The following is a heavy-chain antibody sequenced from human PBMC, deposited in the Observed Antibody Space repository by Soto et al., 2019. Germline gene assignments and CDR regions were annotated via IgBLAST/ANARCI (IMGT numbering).Heavy chain of an antibody. D-gene: IGHD6-13*01. CDR1: GGSISSYY. CDR3: ARAPAPLYSSSWYSFDY. CDR2: IYYSGST. V-gene: IGHV4-59*01. Sequence: SETLSLTCTVSGGSISSYYWSWIRQPPGKGLEWIGYIYYSGSTNYNPSLKSRVTISVDTSKNQFSLKLSSVTAADTAVYYCARAPAPLYSSSWYSFDYWGQGTLVTVSS. J-gene: IGHJ4*02.